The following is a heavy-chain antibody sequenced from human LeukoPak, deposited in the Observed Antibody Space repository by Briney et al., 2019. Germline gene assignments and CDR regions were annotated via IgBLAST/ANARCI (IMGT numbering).Heavy chain of an antibody. CDR2: ISSSSGYI. D-gene: IGHD3-10*01. CDR3: ASDLWFGLFDY. V-gene: IGHV3-21*01. J-gene: IGHJ4*02. Sequence: PGGSLRLSCAASGFTFSSYSMNWVRQAPGKGLEWVSSISSSSGYIYYADSVKGRFTISRDNAKNSLYLQMNSLRAEDTAVYYCASDLWFGLFDYWGQGTLVTVSS. CDR1: GFTFSSYS.